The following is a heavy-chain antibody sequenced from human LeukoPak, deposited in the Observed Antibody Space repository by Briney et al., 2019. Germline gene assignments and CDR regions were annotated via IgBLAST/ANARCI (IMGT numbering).Heavy chain of an antibody. CDR2: IYSAGST. CDR1: GFTVSSKD. Sequence: PGGSLRLSCAASGFTVSSKDMSWVRQAPGRGLEWVSVIYSAGSTYYTDSVKGRFTISRHNSKNTLYLQMNSLRPEDTAVYYCARDLPLDCWGQGTLVTVSS. CDR3: ARDLPLDC. J-gene: IGHJ4*02. V-gene: IGHV3-53*04.